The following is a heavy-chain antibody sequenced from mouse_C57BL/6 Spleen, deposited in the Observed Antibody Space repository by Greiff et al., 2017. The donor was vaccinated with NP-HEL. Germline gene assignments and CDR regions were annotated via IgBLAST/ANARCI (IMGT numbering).Heavy chain of an antibody. D-gene: IGHD2-3*01. Sequence: QVQLQQSGPELVKPGASVKISCKASGYAFSSSWMNWVKQRPGKGLEWIGRIYPGDGDTNYNVKFKGKATLTADKSSSTAYMQLSSLTSEDSAVYFCARDGSYWGQGTSVTVSS. CDR3: ARDGSY. CDR1: GYAFSSSW. J-gene: IGHJ4*01. CDR2: IYPGDGDT. V-gene: IGHV1-82*01.